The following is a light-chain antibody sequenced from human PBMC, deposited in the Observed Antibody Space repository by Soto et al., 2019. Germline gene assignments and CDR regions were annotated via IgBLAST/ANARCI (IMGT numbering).Light chain of an antibody. V-gene: IGKV3-15*01. CDR2: GAS. CDR1: RSVGNT. J-gene: IGKJ1*01. Sequence: EIVMTQSPAALSVSPGERATLSCRASRSVGNTLAWYQQKPGQAPSLLIYGASTRATGVPARFSGSGSGTEFTLTIGSLQSEDCALYYCQQYNDWPPAWTFGQGTKVEIK. CDR3: QQYNDWPPAWT.